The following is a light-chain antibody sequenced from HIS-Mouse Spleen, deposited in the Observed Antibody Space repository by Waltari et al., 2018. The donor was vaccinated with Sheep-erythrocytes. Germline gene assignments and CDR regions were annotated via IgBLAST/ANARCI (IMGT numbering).Light chain of an antibody. Sequence: QSALTQPRSVSGSPGQSVTISCTGTSSDAGGYHYVLWYQQHPGKAPKLMIYDVSKRPSGVPDRFSGSKSGNTASLTISGLQAEDEADYYCCSYAGSYNHVFATGTKVTVL. CDR3: CSYAGSYNHV. CDR2: DVS. CDR1: SSDAGGYHY. J-gene: IGLJ1*01. V-gene: IGLV2-11*01.